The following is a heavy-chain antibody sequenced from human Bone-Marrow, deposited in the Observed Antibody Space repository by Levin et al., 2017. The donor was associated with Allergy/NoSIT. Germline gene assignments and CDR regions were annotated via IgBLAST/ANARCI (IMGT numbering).Heavy chain of an antibody. D-gene: IGHD5-24*01. CDR2: INSDGTST. J-gene: IGHJ4*02. CDR3: ARDPRRRDGYNFDY. V-gene: IGHV3-74*01. Sequence: GESLKISCAASGFTLSDYWMHWVRQAPGKGLVWVSRINSDGTSTNYADSVEGRFTISRDNAKNTLYLQMNSLRDEDTAVYFCARDPRRRDGYNFDYWGQGTLVTVSS. CDR1: GFTLSDYW.